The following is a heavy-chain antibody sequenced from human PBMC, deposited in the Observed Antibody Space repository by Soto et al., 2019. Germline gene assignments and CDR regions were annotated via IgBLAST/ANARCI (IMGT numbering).Heavy chain of an antibody. V-gene: IGHV4-31*03. D-gene: IGHD4-17*01. CDR2: IYYSGST. J-gene: IGHJ5*02. Sequence: QVQLQESGPGLVKPSQTLSLTCTVSGGSISSGGYYCSWIRQHPGKGLEWIGYIYYSGSTYYNPSRKGRVAIAVDTSKNQCSLKLSSVTAADTAVYYCARDGYGDYTGWFDPWGQGTLVTVSS. CDR1: GGSISSGGYY. CDR3: ARDGYGDYTGWFDP.